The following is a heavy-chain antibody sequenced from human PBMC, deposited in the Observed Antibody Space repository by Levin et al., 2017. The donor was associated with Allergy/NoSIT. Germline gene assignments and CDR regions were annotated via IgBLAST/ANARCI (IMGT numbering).Heavy chain of an antibody. CDR1: GGSFSDYL. V-gene: IGHV4-34*01. D-gene: IGHD6-19*01. Sequence: PSETLSLTCAVYGGSFSDYLWSWIRQPPGKGLEWIGEISHSGGLNYNPSLKSRVTISGDTSKNQFSLHLSSVTAADTAAYYCARGGIAVAGPRRYFDLWGRGTLVTVSS. CDR3: ARGGIAVAGPRRYFDL. J-gene: IGHJ2*01. CDR2: ISHSGGL.